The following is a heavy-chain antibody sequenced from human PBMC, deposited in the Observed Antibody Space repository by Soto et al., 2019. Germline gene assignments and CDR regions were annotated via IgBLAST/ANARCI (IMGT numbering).Heavy chain of an antibody. D-gene: IGHD5-12*01. J-gene: IGHJ6*02. CDR2: IDPSDSYT. CDR3: ARRIEVDPESYHYYYGMDV. CDR1: GYSFTSYW. V-gene: IGHV5-10-1*01. Sequence: GESLKISCKGSGYSFTSYWISWVRQMPGKGLEWMGRIDPSDSYTNYSPSFQGHVTISADKSISTAYLQWSSLKASDTAMFYCARRIEVDPESYHYYYGMDVWGQGTTVTVSS.